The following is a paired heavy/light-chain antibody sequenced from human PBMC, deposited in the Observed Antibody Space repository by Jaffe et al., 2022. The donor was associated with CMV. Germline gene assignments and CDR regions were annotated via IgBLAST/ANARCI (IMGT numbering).Light chain of an antibody. J-gene: IGKJ2*01. Sequence: DIQMTQSPSSLSASVGDRVTITCQASQDISNYLNWYQQKPGKAPKLLIYDASNLETGVPSRFSGSGSGTDFTFTISSLQPEDIATYYCQQYDNLPMYTFGQGTKLEIK. CDR2: DAS. CDR3: QQYDNLPMYT. CDR1: QDISNY. V-gene: IGKV1-33*01.
Heavy chain of an antibody. D-gene: IGHD3-22*01. J-gene: IGHJ4*02. CDR1: GFTFDDYA. CDR2: ISWNSGSI. CDR3: AKGGAYYYDSSGHLRY. Sequence: EVQLVESGGGLVQPGRSLRLSCAASGFTFDDYAMHWVRQAPGKGLEWVSGISWNSGSIGYADSVKGRFTISRDNAKNSLYLQMNSLRAEDTALYYCAKGGAYYYDSSGHLRYWGQGTLVTVSS. V-gene: IGHV3-9*01.